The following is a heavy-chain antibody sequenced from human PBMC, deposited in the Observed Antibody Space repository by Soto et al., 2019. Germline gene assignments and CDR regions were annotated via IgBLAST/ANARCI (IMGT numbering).Heavy chain of an antibody. Sequence: TSETLSLTCAVYGGSVNGYYWGWLRQSPGKGPEWIGSVFYTGFTSYNPSLESRVSVSVDTSKDQFSLKVSGVSAADTAVYYCATSQKGYNWNYFDHWGQGALVTVSS. D-gene: IGHD1-20*01. CDR1: GGSVNGYY. J-gene: IGHJ4*02. CDR2: VFYTGFT. CDR3: ATSQKGYNWNYFDH. V-gene: IGHV4-39*01.